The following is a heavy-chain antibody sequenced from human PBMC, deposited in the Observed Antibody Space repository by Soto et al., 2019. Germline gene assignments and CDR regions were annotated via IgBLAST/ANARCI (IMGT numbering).Heavy chain of an antibody. CDR1: GFSLTTSGEG. CDR2: LYGHGDK. V-gene: IGHV2-5*01. Sequence: QITLKESGPTLVNPTQTLTLSCTFSGFSLTTSGEGVGWIRQSPGKALEWLALLYGHGDKRYSPSLTSRLTITKATSRSQVVLTMTTMEPVDTATYYCALIRPSYFYGSGSDFYFDSWGQGTLVIVSS. J-gene: IGHJ4*02. D-gene: IGHD3-10*01. CDR3: ALIRPSYFYGSGSDFYFDS.